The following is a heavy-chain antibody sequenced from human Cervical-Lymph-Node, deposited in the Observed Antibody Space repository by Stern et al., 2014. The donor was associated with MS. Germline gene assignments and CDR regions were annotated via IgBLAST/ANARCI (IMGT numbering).Heavy chain of an antibody. CDR2: VHYTGSP. J-gene: IGHJ4*02. V-gene: IGHV4-59*08. Sequence: LGQSGPGLVKPSETLSLTCVVSGASITTNHWSWIRQSPGKGLEWIDNVHYTGSPTYNPPPQSRATTAIDTPPKHFSLSRSSVTAADTAVYFCASCDGYSFASWGQGTLVTVSS. D-gene: IGHD4-17*01. CDR1: GASITTNH. CDR3: ASCDGYSFAS.